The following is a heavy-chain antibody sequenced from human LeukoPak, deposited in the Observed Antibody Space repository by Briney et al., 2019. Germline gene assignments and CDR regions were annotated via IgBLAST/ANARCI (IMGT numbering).Heavy chain of an antibody. D-gene: IGHD2-21*01. V-gene: IGHV3-23*01. Sequence: PGGSLRLSCAASGFTFSTFDMGWVRQAPGKGLEWVSSISRSGGRTYYADSVKGRFTISRDNSKDTLYVQMNSLRAEDTAVYYCARGESFAFDPWGQGTMVIVSS. CDR3: ARGESFAFDP. CDR2: ISRSGGRT. J-gene: IGHJ3*01. CDR1: GFTFSTFD.